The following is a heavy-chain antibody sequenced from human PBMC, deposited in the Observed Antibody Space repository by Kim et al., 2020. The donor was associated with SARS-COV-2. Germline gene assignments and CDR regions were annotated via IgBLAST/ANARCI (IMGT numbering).Heavy chain of an antibody. CDR3: ARHADRLLWFGELLPFDY. CDR1: GGSISSSSYY. Sequence: SETLSLTCTDSGGSISSSSYYWGWIRQPPGKGLEWIGSIYYSGSTYYNPSLKSRVTISVDTSKNQFSLKLSSVTAADTAVYYCARHADRLLWFGELLPFDYWGQGTLVTVSS. CDR2: IYYSGST. J-gene: IGHJ4*02. V-gene: IGHV4-39*01. D-gene: IGHD3-10*01.